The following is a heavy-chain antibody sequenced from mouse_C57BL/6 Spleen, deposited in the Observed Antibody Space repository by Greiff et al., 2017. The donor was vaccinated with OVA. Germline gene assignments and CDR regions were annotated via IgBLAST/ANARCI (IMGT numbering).Heavy chain of an antibody. CDR1: GYTFTSYG. J-gene: IGHJ3*01. Sequence: VQLQQSGAELARPGASVKLSCKASGYTFTSYGISWVKQRTGQGLEWIGEIYPRSGNTYYNEKFKGKATLTADKSSSTAYMELRSLTSEDSAVYFCARGELTGTFAYWGQGTLVTVSA. D-gene: IGHD4-1*01. CDR3: ARGELTGTFAY. V-gene: IGHV1-81*01. CDR2: IYPRSGNT.